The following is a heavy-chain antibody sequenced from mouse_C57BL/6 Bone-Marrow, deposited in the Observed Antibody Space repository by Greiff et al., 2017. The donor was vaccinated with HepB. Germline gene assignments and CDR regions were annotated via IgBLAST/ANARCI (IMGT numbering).Heavy chain of an antibody. D-gene: IGHD1-1*01. CDR2: ILPGSGST. CDR3: ARSRYDYGCAMDY. CDR1: GYTFTGYW. V-gene: IGHV1-9*01. Sequence: VQLQQSGAELMKPGASVKLSCKATGYTFTGYWIEWVKQRPGHGLEWIGEILPGSGSTNYNEKFKAKDTFTADTSANTAYMPVSSLTTEDSAIYHCARSRYDYGCAMDYWGQGTSVTVSS. J-gene: IGHJ4*01.